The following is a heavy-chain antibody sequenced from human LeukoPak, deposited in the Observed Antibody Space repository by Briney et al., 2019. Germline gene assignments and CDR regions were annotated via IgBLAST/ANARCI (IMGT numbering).Heavy chain of an antibody. CDR1: GGSISSGSYY. J-gene: IGHJ3*01. Sequence: SETLSLTCTVSGGSISSGSYYWSWIRQPAGKGLEWIGRIYTSGSTNYNPSLKSRVTISVDTSKNQFSLKLSSVTAADTAVYYCAKDRAYDFWSGLYQIEAFDVWGQGTMVTVS. V-gene: IGHV4-61*02. D-gene: IGHD3-3*01. CDR3: AKDRAYDFWSGLYQIEAFDV. CDR2: IYTSGST.